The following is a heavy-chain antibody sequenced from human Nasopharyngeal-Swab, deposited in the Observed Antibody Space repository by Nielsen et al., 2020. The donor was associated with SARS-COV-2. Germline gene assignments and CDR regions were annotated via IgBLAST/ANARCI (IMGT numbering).Heavy chain of an antibody. D-gene: IGHD5-12*01. CDR3: ARGFIVATIFHYYYYMDV. CDR2: ISAYNGNT. Sequence: WVRQAPGQGLEWMGWISAYNGNTNYAQKLQGRVTMTRNPSISTAYMELSSLRSEDTAVYYCARGFIVATIFHYYYYMDVWGKGTTVTVSS. V-gene: IGHV1-18*01. J-gene: IGHJ6*03.